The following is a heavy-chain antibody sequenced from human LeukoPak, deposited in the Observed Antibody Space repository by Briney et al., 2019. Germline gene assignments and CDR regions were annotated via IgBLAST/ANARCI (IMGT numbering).Heavy chain of an antibody. V-gene: IGHV1-3*01. D-gene: IGHD6-19*01. Sequence: ALVKVSCKASGYTFTGYAMHWVRQAPGQRLEWMGWINAGNGNTKYSQKFQGRVTITRDTSASTAYMELSSLRSEDTAVYYCARAVAGTHLDAFDIWGQGTMVTVSS. CDR3: ARAVAGTHLDAFDI. CDR1: GYTFTGYA. CDR2: INAGNGNT. J-gene: IGHJ3*02.